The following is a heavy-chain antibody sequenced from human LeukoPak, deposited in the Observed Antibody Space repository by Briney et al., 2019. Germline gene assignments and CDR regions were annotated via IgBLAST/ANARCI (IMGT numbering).Heavy chain of an antibody. Sequence: RTSETLSLTCTVSSGSFSDYYWTWMRQPPGQGLEWIGYSGSSKYNPSLESRVTISVDTSKRHFSLTLSSVTAADTAIYYCARTRRHYYGSGKNLTPWPAGLDVWDKGPRSSSPQ. V-gene: IGHV4-59*01. J-gene: IGHJ6*01. CDR1: SGSFSDYY. D-gene: IGHD3-10*01. CDR3: ARTRRHYYGSGKNLTPWPAGLDV. CDR2: SGSS.